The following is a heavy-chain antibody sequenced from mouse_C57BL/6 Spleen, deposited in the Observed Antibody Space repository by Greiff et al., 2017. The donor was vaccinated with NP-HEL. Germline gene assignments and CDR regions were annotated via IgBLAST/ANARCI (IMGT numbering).Heavy chain of an antibody. J-gene: IGHJ4*01. Sequence: QVQLQQSGPGLVQPSQSLSITCTVSGFSLTSYGVHWVRQSPGKGLEWLGVIWSGGSTDYNAAFISRLSISKDNSKSQVFFKMNSLQADDTAIYYCASITTVEYAMDYWGQGTSVTVSS. V-gene: IGHV2-2*01. D-gene: IGHD1-1*01. CDR2: IWSGGST. CDR3: ASITTVEYAMDY. CDR1: GFSLTSYG.